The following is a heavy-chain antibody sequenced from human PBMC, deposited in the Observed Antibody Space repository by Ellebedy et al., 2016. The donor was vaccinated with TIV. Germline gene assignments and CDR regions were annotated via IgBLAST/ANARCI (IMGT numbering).Heavy chain of an antibody. D-gene: IGHD6-6*01. CDR3: AREREGNIAARARNWFDP. CDR2: INPNSGGT. V-gene: IGHV1-2*02. J-gene: IGHJ5*02. Sequence: AASVKVSCKASAYTFTGYYMHWVRQAPGQGLEWMGWINPNSGGTNYAQKFQGRVTMTRDTSISTAYMELSRLRSDDTAVYYCAREREGNIAARARNWFDPWGQGTLVTVSS. CDR1: AYTFTGYY.